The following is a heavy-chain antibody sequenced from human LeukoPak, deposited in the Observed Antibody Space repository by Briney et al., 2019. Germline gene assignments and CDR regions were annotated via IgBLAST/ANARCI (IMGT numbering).Heavy chain of an antibody. CDR2: IYTSGST. CDR1: GGSISSGSYY. CDR3: AREGWIPSYDF. Sequence: SETLSLTCTVSGGSISSGSYYWSWIRQPAGKGLEWIGRIYTSGSTNYNPSLKSRVTISVDTSKNQFSLKLSSVTAADTAVYYCAREGWIPSYDFWGQGTPVTVSS. V-gene: IGHV4-61*02. D-gene: IGHD3-3*01. J-gene: IGHJ4*02.